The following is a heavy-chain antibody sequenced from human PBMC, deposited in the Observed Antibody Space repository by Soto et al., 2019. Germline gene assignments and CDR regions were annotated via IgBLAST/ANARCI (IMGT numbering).Heavy chain of an antibody. V-gene: IGHV1-46*03. J-gene: IGHJ4*02. Sequence: GASVKASCKVSGGMFSTHAIGWVRQAPGQGLEWMGMINPSGGTTSYAQKFQGRVTMTRDTSTSTVYMELSSLRSEDTAVYYCARGSVVVVPAVAYYFDYWGQGTLVTVSS. CDR2: INPSGGTT. D-gene: IGHD2-2*01. CDR3: ARGSVVVVPAVAYYFDY. CDR1: GGMFSTHA.